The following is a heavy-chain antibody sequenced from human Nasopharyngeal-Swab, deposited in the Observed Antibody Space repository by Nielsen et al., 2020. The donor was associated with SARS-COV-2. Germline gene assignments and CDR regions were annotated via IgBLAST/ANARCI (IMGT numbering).Heavy chain of an antibody. CDR1: GFTFSSYA. J-gene: IGHJ3*02. Sequence: GESLKISRAASGFTFSSYAMSWVRQAPGKGLEWVSAISGSGGSTYYADSVKGRFTISRDNSKNSLYLQMNSLRAEDTAVYYCARDLGDDAFDIWGQGTMVTVSS. D-gene: IGHD3-16*01. CDR3: ARDLGDDAFDI. V-gene: IGHV3-23*01. CDR2: ISGSGGST.